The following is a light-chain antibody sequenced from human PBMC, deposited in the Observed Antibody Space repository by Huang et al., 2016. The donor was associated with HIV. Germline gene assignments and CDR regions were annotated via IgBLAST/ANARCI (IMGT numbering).Light chain of an antibody. CDR3: QQYDIHPRT. CDR2: AAT. J-gene: IGKJ3*01. CDR1: QDINNF. V-gene: IGKV1-8*01. Sequence: IRMTQSPSSLSASTGDRVTIPCRANQDINNFLAWYQLRPGGVPKLLIYAATTLQSGGPSRFSGNGSDTDFTLTIGCLHSEDVATYYCQQYDIHPRTFGPGTRVDIK.